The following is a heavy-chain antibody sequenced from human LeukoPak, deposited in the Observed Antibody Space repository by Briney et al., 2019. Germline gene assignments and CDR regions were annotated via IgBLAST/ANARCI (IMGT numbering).Heavy chain of an antibody. Sequence: ASVKVSCKASGYTFTSYYMHWVRQAPGQGLEWMGIINPSGGSTSYAQKFQGRVTMTRDTSTSTVYMELSSLRSEDTAVYYCARDQGYSSSWCSDPTAGENFDYWGQGTLVTVSS. CDR3: ARDQGYSSSWCSDPTAGENFDY. V-gene: IGHV1-46*01. J-gene: IGHJ4*02. CDR1: GYTFTSYY. CDR2: INPSGGST. D-gene: IGHD6-13*01.